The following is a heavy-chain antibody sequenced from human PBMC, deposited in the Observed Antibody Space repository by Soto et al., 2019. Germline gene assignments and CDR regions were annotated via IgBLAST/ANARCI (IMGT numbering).Heavy chain of an antibody. V-gene: IGHV4-30-2*01. D-gene: IGHD3-10*01. CDR3: ARSGVNLGQFYY. CDR2: IYHSGST. CDR1: GGSISSGGYS. Sequence: QLQLQESGSGLVKPSQTLSLTCAVSGGSISSGGYSWSWIRQPPGKGLEWIGYIYHSGSTYYNPSLKSRVTISVDRSKYQFSLKLSSLTAADTAVSYCARSGVNLGQFYYWGQGTLVTVSS. J-gene: IGHJ4*02.